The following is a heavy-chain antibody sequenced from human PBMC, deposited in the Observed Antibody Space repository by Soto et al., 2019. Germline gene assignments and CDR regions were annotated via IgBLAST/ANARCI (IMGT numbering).Heavy chain of an antibody. CDR2: IYTSGST. J-gene: IGHJ5*02. CDR3: ARDIGYCSGGRCYGPFDP. D-gene: IGHD2-15*01. V-gene: IGHV4-4*07. Sequence: SETLSLTCTVSGGSISSYYWSWIRQPAGKGREWIGRIYTSGSTNYNPSLKSRVTMSVDTSKNQFSLKLGSVTAADTAVYYCARDIGYCSGGRCYGPFDPWGQGTLVTVSS. CDR1: GGSISSYY.